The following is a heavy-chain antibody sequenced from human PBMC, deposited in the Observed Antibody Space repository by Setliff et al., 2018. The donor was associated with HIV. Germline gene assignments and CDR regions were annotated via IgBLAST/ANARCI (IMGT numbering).Heavy chain of an antibody. CDR3: ARVTYFYYYYMDV. J-gene: IGHJ6*03. Sequence: PSETLSLTCAVYGGSFSAYYWGWIRHPPGKGLEWIGEIKHNGNSNYNPSLKSRLTLSVDTSKNQLSLKLKSVTAADTAVYYCARVTYFYYYYMDVWGKGTTVTVSS. CDR2: IKHNGNS. CDR1: GGSFSAYY. V-gene: IGHV4-34*01.